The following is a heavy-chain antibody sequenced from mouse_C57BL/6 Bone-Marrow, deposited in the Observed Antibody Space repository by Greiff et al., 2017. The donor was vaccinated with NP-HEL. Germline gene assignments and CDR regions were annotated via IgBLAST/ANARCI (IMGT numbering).Heavy chain of an antibody. CDR3: ARSARYYYAMDY. D-gene: IGHD3-1*01. J-gene: IGHJ4*01. CDR2: IYPGDGDT. CDR1: GYAFSSSW. Sequence: VNVVEPGPELVKPGASVKISCKASGYAFSSSWMHWVKQRPGKGLEWIGRIYPGDGDTNYNGKFKGKATLTVDKSSSTAYMQLSSLTSEDSAVYFCARSARYYYAMDYWGQGTSVTVSS. V-gene: IGHV1-82*01.